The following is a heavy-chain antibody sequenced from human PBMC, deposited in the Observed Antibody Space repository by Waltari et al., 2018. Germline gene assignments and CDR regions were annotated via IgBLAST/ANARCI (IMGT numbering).Heavy chain of an antibody. V-gene: IGHV4-39*02. CDR1: DASISTSRDY. J-gene: IGHJ5*02. CDR2: IYYSGST. Sequence: HLQLQESGPGLVKPSETLSLTCHVSDASISTSRDYWGWVRQPPGTGLEWIGHIYYSGSTYYNPSLKSRLVISVDTSKNHFSLRLSSVTAADTAVYYCARRAGSSASRWFDPWGQGILVTVSS. D-gene: IGHD6-6*01. CDR3: ARRAGSSASRWFDP.